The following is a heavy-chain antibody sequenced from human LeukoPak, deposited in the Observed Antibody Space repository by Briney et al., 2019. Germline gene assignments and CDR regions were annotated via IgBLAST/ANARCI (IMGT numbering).Heavy chain of an antibody. CDR1: GGSFSGYY. CDR2: INHSGST. D-gene: IGHD3-10*01. V-gene: IGHV4-34*01. Sequence: KPSETLSLTCAVYGGSFSGYYWSWIRQPPGKGLEWIGEINHSGSTNYNPSLKSRVTISVDTSKNQFSLKLSSVTAADTAVYYCARDNSPPRVLRFGILVSYLRGSGVDYWGQGTLVTVSS. J-gene: IGHJ4*02. CDR3: ARDNSPPRVLRFGILVSYLRGSGVDY.